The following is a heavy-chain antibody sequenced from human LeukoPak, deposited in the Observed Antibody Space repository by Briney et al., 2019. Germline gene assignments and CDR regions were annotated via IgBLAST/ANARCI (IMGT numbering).Heavy chain of an antibody. CDR2: FDPEDGET. J-gene: IGHJ4*02. V-gene: IGHV1-24*01. CDR3: ATGTTVVTSQQY. Sequence: ASVKVSFKVSGYTLTELSMHWVRQAPGKGLEWMGGFDPEDGETIYAQKFQGRVTMTEDTSTDTAYMELSSLRSEDTAVYYCATGTTVVTSQQYWGQGTLVTVSS. D-gene: IGHD4-23*01. CDR1: GYTLTELS.